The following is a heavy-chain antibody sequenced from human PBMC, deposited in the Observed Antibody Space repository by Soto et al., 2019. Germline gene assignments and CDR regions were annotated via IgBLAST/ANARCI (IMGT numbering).Heavy chain of an antibody. CDR2: IFYSGST. Sequence: SETLSLASAFSGGSLSNSNWLSRVLQPPWKALEWLGEIFYSGSTKYNPSLNSRVTISADQSKNHLSLRLSSVTAADTAVYYCVHHGGDPYYHDFWGQGILVTVS. V-gene: IGHV4-4*02. D-gene: IGHD4-17*01. J-gene: IGHJ4*01. CDR1: GGSLSNSNW. CDR3: VHHGGDPYYHDF.